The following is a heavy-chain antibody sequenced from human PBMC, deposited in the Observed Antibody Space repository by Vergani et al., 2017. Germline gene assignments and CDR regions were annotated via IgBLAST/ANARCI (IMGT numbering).Heavy chain of an antibody. CDR2: ISYDGSNK. CDR3: AKDRSGGEHYFDY. Sequence: QVQLVESGGGVVQPGRSLRLSCAASGFTFSSYGMHWVRQAPVKGLEGVAVISYDGSNKYYADSVKGRFTISRDNSKNTLYLQMNSLRAEDTAVYYCAKDRSGGEHYFDYWGQGTLVTVSS. J-gene: IGHJ4*02. V-gene: IGHV3-30*18. CDR1: GFTFSSYG. D-gene: IGHD3-16*01.